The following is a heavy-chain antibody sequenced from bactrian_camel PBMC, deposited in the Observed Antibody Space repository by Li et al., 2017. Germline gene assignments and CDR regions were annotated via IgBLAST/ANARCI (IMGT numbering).Heavy chain of an antibody. Sequence: HVQLVESGGGSVQAGGSLRLSCVHSGMTTNTYSMAWFRQAPGKEREGLAVIYPPIHFSHYADSVKGRFTISQDNAKNTAYLQMNSLKPEYSAMYYCAAASRPIFAGYRFSPSDFDYWGQGTQVTVS. J-gene: IGHJ6*01. CDR1: GMTTNTYS. D-gene: IGHD1*01. V-gene: IGHV3S6*01. CDR2: IYPPIHFS. CDR3: AAASRPIFAGYRFSPSDFDY.